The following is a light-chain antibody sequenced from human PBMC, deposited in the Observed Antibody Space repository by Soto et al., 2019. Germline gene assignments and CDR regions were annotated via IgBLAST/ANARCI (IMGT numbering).Light chain of an antibody. V-gene: IGLV2-11*01. CDR2: NVS. Sequence: QSALTQPRSVSGSPGQSVTISCTGTSSDVGGYNFVSWYQQHPGKAPKLMIYNVSKRPSGVPDRFSGSKSGNTASLTISGLQAEDEADYYCCSYAANYTYVFGTGTKLTVL. J-gene: IGLJ1*01. CDR1: SSDVGGYNF. CDR3: CSYAANYTYV.